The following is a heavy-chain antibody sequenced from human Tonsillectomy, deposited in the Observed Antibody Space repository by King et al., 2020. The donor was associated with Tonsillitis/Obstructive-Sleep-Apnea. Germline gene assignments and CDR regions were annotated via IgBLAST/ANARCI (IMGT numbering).Heavy chain of an antibody. CDR2: INHSGST. J-gene: IGHJ3*02. CDR3: ARSSPAAYDAFDI. Sequence: VQLPQWGAGLLKPSETLSLPCAVYGGSLSGNYWSWIRQTPGKGLEWIGEINHSGSTGYNPSLESRVTISIDTSKNHFSLNLTSLTAADTAVYYCARSSPAAYDAFDIWGQGTMVTVSS. V-gene: IGHV4-34*01. D-gene: IGHD2-2*01. CDR1: GGSLSGNY.